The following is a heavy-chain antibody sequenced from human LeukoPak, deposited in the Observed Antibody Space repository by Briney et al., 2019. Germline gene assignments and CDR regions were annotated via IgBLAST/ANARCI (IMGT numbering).Heavy chain of an antibody. CDR3: AREPIVVPAAISNDAFDI. D-gene: IGHD2-2*01. CDR2: INPNSGGT. Sequence: ASVKVSCKASGYTFTGYYMHWVRQAPGQGLEWMGWINPNSGGTNYAQKFQGRVTMTRDTSISTAYMELSRLRSDDTVVYYCAREPIVVPAAISNDAFDIWGQGTMVTVSS. CDR1: GYTFTGYY. V-gene: IGHV1-2*02. J-gene: IGHJ3*02.